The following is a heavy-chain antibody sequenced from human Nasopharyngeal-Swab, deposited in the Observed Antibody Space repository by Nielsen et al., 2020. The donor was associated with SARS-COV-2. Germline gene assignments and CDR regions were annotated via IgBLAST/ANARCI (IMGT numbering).Heavy chain of an antibody. V-gene: IGHV4-39*01. D-gene: IGHD3-16*02. CDR3: ARRETMITFGGVIAYYYGMDV. J-gene: IGHJ6*02. Sequence: RQAPGQGLEWIGSIYYSGSTYYNPSLKSRVTISVDTSKNQFSLKLSSVTAADTAVYYCARRETMITFGGVIAYYYGMDVWGQGTTVTVSS. CDR2: IYYSGST.